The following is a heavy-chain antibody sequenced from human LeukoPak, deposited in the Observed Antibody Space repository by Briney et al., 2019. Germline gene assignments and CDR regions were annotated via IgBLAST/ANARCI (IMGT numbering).Heavy chain of an antibody. CDR3: ASPKSWIQLWFSFDY. CDR2: IKQDGSEK. V-gene: IGHV3-7*01. Sequence: PGGSLRLSCAASGFSFNTAWMNWVRLAPGKGLEWVANIKQDGSEKYYVDSVKGRFTISRDNAKNSLYLQMNSLRAEDTAVYYCASPKSWIQLWFSFDYWGQGALVTVSS. J-gene: IGHJ4*02. CDR1: GFSFNTAW. D-gene: IGHD5-18*01.